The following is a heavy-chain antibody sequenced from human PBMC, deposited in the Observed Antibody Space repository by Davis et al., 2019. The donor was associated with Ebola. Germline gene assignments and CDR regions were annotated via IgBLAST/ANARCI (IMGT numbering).Heavy chain of an antibody. CDR3: AKGFHDFWSGALDY. CDR1: GFTFSSYG. V-gene: IGHV3-30*18. CDR2: ISYDGSNK. J-gene: IGHJ4*02. D-gene: IGHD3-3*01. Sequence: GESLKISCAASGFTFSSYGMHWVRQAPGKGLEWVAVISYDGSNKYYADSVKGRFTISRDNSKNTLYLQMNSLRAEDTAVYYCAKGFHDFWSGALDYWGQGALVTVSS.